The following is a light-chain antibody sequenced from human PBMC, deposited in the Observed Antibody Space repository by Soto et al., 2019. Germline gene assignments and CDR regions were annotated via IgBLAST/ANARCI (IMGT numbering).Light chain of an antibody. J-gene: IGKJ1*01. CDR2: KAS. V-gene: IGKV1-5*03. CDR3: QQYHIYSGT. Sequence: DIQMTQSPSTLSASVGDRVTITCRASQTIDSWLAWYQQRPGKPPNLLIYKASNLASGVPSRFSGSGSGTEFTLTINSLQPDDFATYYCQQYHIYSGTFGQGTKVDIK. CDR1: QTIDSW.